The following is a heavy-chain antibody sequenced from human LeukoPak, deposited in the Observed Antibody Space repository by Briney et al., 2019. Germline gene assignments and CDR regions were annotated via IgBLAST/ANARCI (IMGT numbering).Heavy chain of an antibody. V-gene: IGHV1-2*06. CDR1: GYTFTGYY. CDR2: INPNSGGR. CDR3: ASVFSYGSGSYFDYYYYMDV. J-gene: IGHJ6*03. D-gene: IGHD3-10*01. Sequence: ASVKVSCKASGYTFTGYYMHWVRQAPGQGLEWMERINPNSGGRNYAQKFQGRVTMTRDTSISTAYMELSRLRSDDTAVYYCASVFSYGSGSYFDYYYYMDVWGKGTTVTVSS.